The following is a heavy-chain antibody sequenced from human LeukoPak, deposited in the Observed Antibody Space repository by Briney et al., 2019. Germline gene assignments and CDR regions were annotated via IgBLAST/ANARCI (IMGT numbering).Heavy chain of an antibody. J-gene: IGHJ5*02. CDR3: ARAPGIAVAGTPVDP. D-gene: IGHD6-19*01. Sequence: ASVKVSCKASGYTFINYYIYWVRQAPGQGLEWMGWISAYNGNTNYAQKLQGRVTMTTDTSTSTAYMELRSLRSDDTAVYYCARAPGIAVAGTPVDPWGQGTLVTVSS. V-gene: IGHV1-18*04. CDR1: GYTFINYY. CDR2: ISAYNGNT.